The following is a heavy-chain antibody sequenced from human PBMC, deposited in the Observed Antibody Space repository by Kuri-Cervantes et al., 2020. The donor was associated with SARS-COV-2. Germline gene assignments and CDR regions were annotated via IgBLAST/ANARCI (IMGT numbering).Heavy chain of an antibody. D-gene: IGHD3-3*01. Sequence: ASVKVSCKASGYTFTSYYMHWVRQAPGQGLEWMGIINPSGGSTSYVQKFQGRVTMTRDTSTSTVYMELSSLRSEDTAVYYCARAGTTYYDFWGGSEPKQPPPLAPGPRYYYYMDVWGKGTTVTVSS. CDR1: GYTFTSYY. CDR3: ARAGTTYYDFWGGSEPKQPPPLAPGPRYYYYMDV. CDR2: INPSGGST. V-gene: IGHV1-46*01. J-gene: IGHJ6*03.